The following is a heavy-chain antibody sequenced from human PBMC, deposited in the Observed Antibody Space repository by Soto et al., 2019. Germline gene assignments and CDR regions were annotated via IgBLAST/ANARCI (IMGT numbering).Heavy chain of an antibody. CDR3: AAILGASPFDY. V-gene: IGHV1-46*01. CDR1: GYTFTSYY. CDR2: INPSGGSA. Sequence: ASVKVSCKASGYTFTSYYMHWVRQAPGQGLEWMGIINPSGGSASYAQKFQGRVTMTRDTSTSTVYMELSSLRSEDTAVYYCAAILGASPFDYWGQGTLVTVSS. J-gene: IGHJ4*02. D-gene: IGHD1-26*01.